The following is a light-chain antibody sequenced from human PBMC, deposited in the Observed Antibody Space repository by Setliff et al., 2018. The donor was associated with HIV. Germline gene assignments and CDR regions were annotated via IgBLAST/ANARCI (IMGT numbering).Light chain of an antibody. Sequence: QSVLTQSPSASGTPGQRVTISCSGSSSNIGSNTVNWYQQLPGTAPKLLMYSNNQRPSGVPDRFSGSKSGTSASLAISGLQSEDEADYYCAAWDNSLNGLYVFGTGTKGTVL. J-gene: IGLJ1*01. V-gene: IGLV1-44*01. CDR1: SSNIGSNT. CDR3: AAWDNSLNGLYV. CDR2: SNN.